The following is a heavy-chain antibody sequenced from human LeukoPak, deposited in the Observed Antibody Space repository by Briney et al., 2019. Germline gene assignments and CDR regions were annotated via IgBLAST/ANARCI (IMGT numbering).Heavy chain of an antibody. CDR1: GFTFGDYA. Sequence: GGSLRLSCTASGFTFGDYAMSWDRQAPGKGLEWVGFIRSKAYGGTTEYAASVKGRFTISRDNSKNTLYLQMNSLRAEDTAVYYCAKGLTIGDIVVVPAATTSIDYWGQGTLVTVSS. V-gene: IGHV3-49*04. CDR2: IRSKAYGGTT. J-gene: IGHJ4*02. D-gene: IGHD2-2*01. CDR3: AKGLTIGDIVVVPAATTSIDY.